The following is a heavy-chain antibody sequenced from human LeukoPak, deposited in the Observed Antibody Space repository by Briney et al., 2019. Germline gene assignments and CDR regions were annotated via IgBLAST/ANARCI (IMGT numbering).Heavy chain of an antibody. J-gene: IGHJ4*02. D-gene: IGHD1-26*01. CDR3: ARHGSYSLAF. V-gene: IGHV4-4*02. CDR2: IYYIGGT. Sequence: SETESLPRGVCGGSKRRGCYWGWIRPPPGKGLEWIGQIYYIGGTNYNPSLESRVIMSLDKSTNQLSLRFNSVTAADTAVYYCARHGSYSLAFWGQGALVTVSS. CDR1: GGSKRRGCY.